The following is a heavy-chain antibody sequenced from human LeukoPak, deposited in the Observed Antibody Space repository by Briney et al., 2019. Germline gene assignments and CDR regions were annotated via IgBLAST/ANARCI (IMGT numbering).Heavy chain of an antibody. CDR2: IIPIFGTA. Sequence: SVKVSCKASGGTFSSYAISWVRQAPGQGLEWMGGIIPIFGTANYAQKFQGRVTITADKSTSTAYMELSSLRSEDTAVYYCARGGSMVRGVISSVSGAYYYYYMDVWGKGTTVTVSS. V-gene: IGHV1-69*06. CDR3: ARGGSMVRGVISSVSGAYYYYYMDV. CDR1: GGTFSSYA. D-gene: IGHD3-10*01. J-gene: IGHJ6*03.